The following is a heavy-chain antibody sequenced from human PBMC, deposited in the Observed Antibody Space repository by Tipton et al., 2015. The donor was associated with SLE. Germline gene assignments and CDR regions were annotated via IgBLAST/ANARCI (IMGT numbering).Heavy chain of an antibody. D-gene: IGHD6-19*01. CDR1: GGSISSYY. CDR3: AKTLAVAGTVDY. Sequence: TLSLTCTVSGGSISSYYWSWIRQPAGKGLEWIGRIYSSGSTNYNPSLKSRVPMSVDTSKNQFSLKLSSVTAADTAVYYCAKTLAVAGTVDYWGQGTLVTVSS. V-gene: IGHV4-4*07. CDR2: IYSSGST. J-gene: IGHJ4*02.